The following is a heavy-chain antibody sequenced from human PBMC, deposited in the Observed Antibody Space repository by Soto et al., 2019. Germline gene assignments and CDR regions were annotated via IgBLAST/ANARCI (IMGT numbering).Heavy chain of an antibody. J-gene: IGHJ6*02. Sequence: SGPTLVNPTQTLTLACTFSGFSLSTSGVGVGWIRQPPGKALEWLALIYWDDDKRYSPSLRSRLTISKDTSKNQVVLTMTNMDPVDTATYYCIQFRCGGDCPQSYAPHYYNGMDVWGQGT. CDR1: GFSLSTSGVG. CDR2: IYWDDDK. D-gene: IGHD2-21*02. CDR3: IQFRCGGDCPQSYAPHYYNGMDV. V-gene: IGHV2-5*02.